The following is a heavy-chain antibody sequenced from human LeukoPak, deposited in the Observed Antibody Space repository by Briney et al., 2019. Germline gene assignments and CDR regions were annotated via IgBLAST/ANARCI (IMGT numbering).Heavy chain of an antibody. V-gene: IGHV3-30-3*01. Sequence: GGSLRLSCAAPGFTFRSYAMHWVRQAPGKGLEWVAVISYDGSNKYYADSVKGRFTISRDNSKNTLYLQMNSLRADDTAVYYCARGDTPAGYFYYGMDVRGQGTTVTVSS. CDR2: ISYDGSNK. J-gene: IGHJ6*02. CDR3: ARGDTPAGYFYYGMDV. CDR1: GFTFRSYA. D-gene: IGHD2-2*01.